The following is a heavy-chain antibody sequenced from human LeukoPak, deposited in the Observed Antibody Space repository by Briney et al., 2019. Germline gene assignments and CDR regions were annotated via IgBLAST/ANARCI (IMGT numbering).Heavy chain of an antibody. V-gene: IGHV3-7*01. D-gene: IGHD3-16*01. CDR1: GFTFSDSW. J-gene: IGHJ6*02. Sequence: GGSLRLSCAASGFTFSDSWMSWVRQAPGKGLEWVANMNQDGSAKGYVDSVKGRFTISRDNARNSLYLQMSSLRPEDTAVYYCATYTHWVAGDVWGQGTTATVSS. CDR2: MNQDGSAK. CDR3: ATYTHWVAGDV.